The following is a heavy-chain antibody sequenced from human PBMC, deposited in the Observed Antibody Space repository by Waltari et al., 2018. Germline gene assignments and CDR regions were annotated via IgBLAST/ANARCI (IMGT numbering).Heavy chain of an antibody. D-gene: IGHD3-22*01. V-gene: IGHV4-34*01. J-gene: IGHJ4*02. CDR1: GGSFSGYY. CDR3: ARAGYYYDSSGYYVSD. CDR2: INHSGST. Sequence: QVQLQQWGAGLLKPSETLSLTCAVYGGSFSGYYWSWIRQPPGKGLEWSGEINHSGSTNYNPSLKSRVTISVDTSKNQFSLKLSSVTAADTAVYYCARAGYYYDSSGYYVSDWGQGTLVTVSS.